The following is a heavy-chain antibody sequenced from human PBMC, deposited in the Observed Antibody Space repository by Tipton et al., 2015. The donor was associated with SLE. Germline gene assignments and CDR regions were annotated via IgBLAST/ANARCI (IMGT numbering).Heavy chain of an antibody. CDR2: INHSGST. CDR1: GGSFSGYY. V-gene: IGHV4-34*01. J-gene: IGHJ4*02. Sequence: TLSLTCAVYGGSFSGYYWSWIRQPPGKGLEWIGEINHSGSTNYNPSLKSRVTISVGTSKNQFSLKLSSVTAADTAVYYCARGRLRFLEQFSNWGQGTLVTVSS. D-gene: IGHD3-3*01. CDR3: ARGRLRFLEQFSN.